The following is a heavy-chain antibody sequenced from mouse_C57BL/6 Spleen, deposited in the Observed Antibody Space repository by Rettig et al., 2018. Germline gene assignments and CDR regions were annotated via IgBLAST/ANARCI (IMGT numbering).Heavy chain of an antibody. CDR2: IDPENGDT. V-gene: IGHV14-4*01. Sequence: LEWIGWIDPENGDTEYASKFQGKATITADTSSNTAYLQLSSLTSEDTAVYYCTLYYYGSSFPSYWGQGTTLTVSS. CDR3: TLYYYGSSFPSY. D-gene: IGHD1-1*01. J-gene: IGHJ2*01.